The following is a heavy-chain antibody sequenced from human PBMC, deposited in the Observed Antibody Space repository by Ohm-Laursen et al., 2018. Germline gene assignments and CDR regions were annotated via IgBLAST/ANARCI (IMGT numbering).Heavy chain of an antibody. CDR3: ARDATAGGTLG. Sequence: SLRLSCAAPGFIFSSYWMSWVRQAPGKGLEWVANIKKDGSEKYYVDSVKGRFTISRDNAKNLLYLQMNSLRAEDTAVYYCARDATAGGTLGWGQGTLVTVSS. D-gene: IGHD6-13*01. J-gene: IGHJ4*02. CDR1: GFIFSSYW. CDR2: IKKDGSEK. V-gene: IGHV3-7*03.